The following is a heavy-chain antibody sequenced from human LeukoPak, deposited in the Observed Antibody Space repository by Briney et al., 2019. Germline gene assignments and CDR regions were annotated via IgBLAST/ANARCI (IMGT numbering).Heavy chain of an antibody. D-gene: IGHD6-19*01. V-gene: IGHV1-8*01. CDR1: GYTFTSYD. CDR3: ARGSSGWRPDAFDI. Sequence: GASVKVSCKDSGYTFTSYDINWVRQATGQGLEWMGWMNPNSGNTGYAQKFQGRVTMTRNTSISTAYMELSSLRSEDTAVYYCARGSSGWRPDAFDIWGQGTMVTVSS. J-gene: IGHJ3*02. CDR2: MNPNSGNT.